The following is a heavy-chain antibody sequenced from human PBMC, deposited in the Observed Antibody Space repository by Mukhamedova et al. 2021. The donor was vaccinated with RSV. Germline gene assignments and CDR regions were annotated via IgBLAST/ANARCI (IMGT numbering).Heavy chain of an antibody. V-gene: IGHV3-73*01. D-gene: IGHD6-13*01. CDR3: TRQPQGAAAANFDY. CDR2: IRSRANHYAT. Sequence: VRQASGKGLEWVGLIRSRANHYATSYTASVKGRFTISRDDSKSTAYLQMNSLKTEDTAVYYCTRQPQGAAAANFDYWGQGTLVTV. J-gene: IGHJ4*02.